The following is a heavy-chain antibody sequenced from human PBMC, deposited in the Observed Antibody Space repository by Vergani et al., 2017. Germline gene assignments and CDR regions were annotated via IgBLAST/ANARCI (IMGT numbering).Heavy chain of an antibody. V-gene: IGHV3-30*02. Sequence: QVQLVESGGGVVQPGGSLRLSCIASGFTFRTFGMHWVRQAPGKGLEWVAFIRYDGSNRFYGDSVRGRFTISRDNSQTTGFLQMNSLRADDSAVYYCTKAGQYYSDQVHDSWGQGALVTVSS. CDR3: TKAGQYYSDQVHDS. D-gene: IGHD2-15*01. J-gene: IGHJ4*03. CDR2: IRYDGSNR. CDR1: GFTFRTFG.